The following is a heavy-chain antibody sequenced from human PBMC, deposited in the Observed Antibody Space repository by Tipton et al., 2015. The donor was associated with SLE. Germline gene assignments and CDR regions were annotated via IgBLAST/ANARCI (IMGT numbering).Heavy chain of an antibody. V-gene: IGHV4-39*07. D-gene: IGHD5-12*01. Sequence: TLSLTCTVSDGSIRSTNYYWGWIRQPPGKGLEWIGGIFYTGSTYYNPSLKSRVSFSIDTSKHQFSLKLNSVTAADTAVYYCARRHYSGPFDSWGQGTLVTVSS. CDR2: IFYTGST. CDR1: DGSIRSTNYY. J-gene: IGHJ4*02. CDR3: ARRHYSGPFDS.